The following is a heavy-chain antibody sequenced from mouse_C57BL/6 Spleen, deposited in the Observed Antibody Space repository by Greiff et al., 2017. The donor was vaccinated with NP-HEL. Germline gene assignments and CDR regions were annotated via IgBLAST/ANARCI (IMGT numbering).Heavy chain of an antibody. J-gene: IGHJ4*01. Sequence: VMLVESGPGLVQPSQSLSITCTVSGFSLTSYGVHWVRQSPGKGLEWLGVIWRGGSTDYNAAFMSRLSITKDNSTSQVFFKMNSLQADDTAIYYCAKKKGGIYYDYDGYAMDYWGQGTSVTVSS. CDR3: AKKKGGIYYDYDGYAMDY. V-gene: IGHV2-5*01. CDR2: IWRGGST. D-gene: IGHD2-4*01. CDR1: GFSLTSYG.